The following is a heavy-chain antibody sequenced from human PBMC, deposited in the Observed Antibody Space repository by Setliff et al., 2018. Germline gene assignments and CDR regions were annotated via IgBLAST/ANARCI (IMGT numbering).Heavy chain of an antibody. V-gene: IGHV4-61*02. J-gene: IGHJ5*02. Sequence: SETLSLTCTVSGDSISSGYYYWSWIRQPAGKGLEWIGRVYANGITDYSPSLKSRVTISVDTSKNQFSLKLSSVTAADTAVYYCAKHVLGQQLVYNWFDPWGQGTLVTVSS. CDR2: VYANGIT. D-gene: IGHD6-13*01. CDR1: GDSISSGYYY. CDR3: AKHVLGQQLVYNWFDP.